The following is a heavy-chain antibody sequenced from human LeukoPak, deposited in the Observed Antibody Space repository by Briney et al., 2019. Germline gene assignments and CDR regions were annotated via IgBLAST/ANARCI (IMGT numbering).Heavy chain of an antibody. V-gene: IGHV3-49*04. D-gene: IGHD3-10*01. Sequence: PGGSLRLSCAASGFTFSSYWMHWVRQAPGKGLEWVGFIRSRAYGGTPEYAASVKGRLIISRDDSKSFAYLQMNSLKTEDTAVYYCSRSGAGRDYLDSWGQGTLVTVSS. CDR3: SRSGAGRDYLDS. CDR2: IRSRAYGGTP. J-gene: IGHJ4*02. CDR1: GFTFSSYW.